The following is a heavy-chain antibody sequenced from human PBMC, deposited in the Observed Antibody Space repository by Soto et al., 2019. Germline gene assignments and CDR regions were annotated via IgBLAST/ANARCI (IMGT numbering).Heavy chain of an antibody. V-gene: IGHV3-11*03. CDR3: ARAFYDILTGPPGPYYFAY. J-gene: IGHJ4*02. CDR2: ISSSSSYT. Sequence: PGGSLRLSCAASAFTFSDYYMSWIRQAPGKGLEWVSYISSSSSYTNYADSVKGRFTISRDNAKNSLYLQMNSLRAEDTAVYFCARAFYDILTGPPGPYYFAYWGQGTLVTVSS. CDR1: AFTFSDYY. D-gene: IGHD3-9*01.